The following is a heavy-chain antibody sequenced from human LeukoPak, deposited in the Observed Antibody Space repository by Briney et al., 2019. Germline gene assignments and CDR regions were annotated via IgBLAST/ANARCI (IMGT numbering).Heavy chain of an antibody. CDR3: ARGRRPDAFDI. CDR2: ISPDGSNT. J-gene: IGHJ3*02. CDR1: GFTFSRYW. Sequence: GGSLRLSCAASGFTFSRYWMHWVRQAPGKGLMWVSRISPDGSNTLYADSVKVRFSISRDNAKNTLYLQMNSMGAEDTAVYYCARGRRPDAFDIWGQGTRVTVSS. V-gene: IGHV3-74*03.